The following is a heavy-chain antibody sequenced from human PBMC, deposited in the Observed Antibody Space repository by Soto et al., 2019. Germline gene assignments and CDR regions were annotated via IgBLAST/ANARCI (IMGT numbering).Heavy chain of an antibody. CDR1: GGSISSYY. CDR2: IYYSGST. V-gene: IGHV4-59*01. CDR3: ARYYYEIGAFDI. D-gene: IGHD3-22*01. Sequence: TLSLTCTVSGGSISSYYWSWIRQPPGKGLEWIGYIYYSGSTNYNPSLKSRVTISVDTSKNRFSLKLSSVTAADTAVYYCARYYYEIGAFDIWGQGTMVTVSS. J-gene: IGHJ3*02.